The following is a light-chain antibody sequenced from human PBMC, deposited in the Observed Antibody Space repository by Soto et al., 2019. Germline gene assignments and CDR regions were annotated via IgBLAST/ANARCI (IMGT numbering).Light chain of an antibody. J-gene: IGKJ2*01. CDR2: SGS. CDR1: QSMSDS. V-gene: IGKV1-39*01. Sequence: DIQLTQSPSSLSASGGDRVTISCRASQSMSDSLNWYQQKSGKAPKLLIYSGSTLETGVPSRFSGSGSGTDFTLTISSLQPEDFGTYFCQQSYSNSYTFGQGTTLEIK. CDR3: QQSYSNSYT.